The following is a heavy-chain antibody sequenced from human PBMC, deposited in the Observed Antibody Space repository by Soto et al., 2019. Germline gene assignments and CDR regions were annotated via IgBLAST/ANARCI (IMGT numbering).Heavy chain of an antibody. CDR2: INQSGST. J-gene: IGHJ6*02. CDR1: GGSFSGYY. Sequence: SETLSLTCTVYGGSFSGYYWNWIRQPPGKGLEWIGEINQSGSTNYNPSLKSRVTISLDTSKNQFCLNLTSVTAADTAVYFCARGRGGLDVWGQGTTVTVYS. V-gene: IGHV4-34*01. D-gene: IGHD3-10*01. CDR3: ARGRGGLDV.